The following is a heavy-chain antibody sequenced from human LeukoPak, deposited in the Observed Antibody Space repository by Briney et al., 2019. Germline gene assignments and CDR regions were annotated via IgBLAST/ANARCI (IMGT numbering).Heavy chain of an antibody. V-gene: IGHV3-23*01. CDR1: GFTFNDHA. Sequence: GGSLRLSCAGSGFTFNDHAMSWVRQAPGKGLEWVSSISGSGGSTYYADYVKGRSTISRDNSKKVVYFEMNSLRGEDTAVYFCARGGQNFDFWRFDYWGQGTLAVVYS. J-gene: IGHJ4*02. CDR3: ARGGQNFDFWRFDY. CDR2: ISGSGGST. D-gene: IGHD3-3*01.